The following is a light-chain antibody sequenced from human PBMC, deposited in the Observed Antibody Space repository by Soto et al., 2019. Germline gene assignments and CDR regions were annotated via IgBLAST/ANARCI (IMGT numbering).Light chain of an antibody. Sequence: QSVLTQPASVSGPPGQSITISCTGTSSDVGSYNLVSWYQQHPGKAPKLMIYEVSKRPSGVSNRFSGSKSGNTASLSISGLQAEDEAYYYCCSYAGSSTFYVFGTGTKVPS. J-gene: IGLJ1*01. V-gene: IGLV2-23*02. CDR2: EVS. CDR1: SSDVGSYNL. CDR3: CSYAGSSTFYV.